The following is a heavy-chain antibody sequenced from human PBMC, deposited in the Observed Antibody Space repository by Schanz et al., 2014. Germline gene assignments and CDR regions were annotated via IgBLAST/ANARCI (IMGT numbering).Heavy chain of an antibody. CDR2: IMPLRGIG. J-gene: IGHJ6*02. CDR1: GDTFSKYN. D-gene: IGHD6-19*01. CDR3: TRLRRADPNGFDV. Sequence: QVQLVQSGPEVKKPGSSVKVSCQAFGDTFSKYNIMWVRQVPGQGLEWLGRIMPLRGIGNNAWKFQDRLTITADKSMNITYMELSSLGTEYTAVYYCTRLRRADPNGFDVWGQGTTVTVS. V-gene: IGHV1-69*02.